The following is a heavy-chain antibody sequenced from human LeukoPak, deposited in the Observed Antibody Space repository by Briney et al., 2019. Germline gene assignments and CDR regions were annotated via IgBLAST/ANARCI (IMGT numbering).Heavy chain of an antibody. Sequence: ASVKVSCKASGYTFTSYYMHWVRQAPGQGLEWMGIINPSGGSTSYAQKFQGRVTMTRDTSTSTVYMELSSLRSEDTAVYSCARGNNYYDSSGLLDYWGQGTLVTVSS. CDR3: ARGNNYYDSSGLLDY. CDR2: INPSGGST. J-gene: IGHJ4*02. D-gene: IGHD3-22*01. V-gene: IGHV1-46*01. CDR1: GYTFTSYY.